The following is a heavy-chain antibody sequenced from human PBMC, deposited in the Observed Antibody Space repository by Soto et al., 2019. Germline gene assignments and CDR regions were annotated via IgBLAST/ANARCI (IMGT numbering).Heavy chain of an antibody. Sequence: SETLSLTCTVSGGSISSSSYYWGWIRQPPGKGLEWIGSIYYSGSTYYNPSLKSRVTISVDTSKNQFSLKLSSVTAADTAVYYCTGRTYYDFWSGDYGMDVWGQGTTVTVSS. D-gene: IGHD3-3*01. CDR3: TGRTYYDFWSGDYGMDV. CDR2: IYYSGST. J-gene: IGHJ6*02. CDR1: GGSISSSSYY. V-gene: IGHV4-39*01.